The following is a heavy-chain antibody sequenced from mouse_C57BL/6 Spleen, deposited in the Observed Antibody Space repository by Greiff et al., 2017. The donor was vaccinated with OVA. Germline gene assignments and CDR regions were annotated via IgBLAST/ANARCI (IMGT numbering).Heavy chain of an antibody. J-gene: IGHJ1*03. Sequence: EVNLVESGGGLVKPGGSLKLSCAASGFTFSDYGMHWVRQAPEKGLEWVAYISSGSSTIYYADTVKGRFTISRDNAKNTLFLQMTSLRSEDTAMYYCARRYYGSSYGWYFDVWGTGTTVTVSS. CDR2: ISSGSSTI. V-gene: IGHV5-17*01. CDR1: GFTFSDYG. CDR3: ARRYYGSSYGWYFDV. D-gene: IGHD1-1*01.